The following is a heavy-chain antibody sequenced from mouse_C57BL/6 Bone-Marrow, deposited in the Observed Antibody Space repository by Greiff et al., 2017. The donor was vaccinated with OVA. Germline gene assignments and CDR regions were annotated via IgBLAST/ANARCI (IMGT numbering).Heavy chain of an antibody. CDR3: AVGPFITTVVATSPFAY. J-gene: IGHJ3*01. V-gene: IGHV1-18*01. D-gene: IGHD1-1*01. CDR1: GYTFTDYN. Sequence: EVQLQQSGPELVKPGASVKIPCKASGYTFTDYNMDWVKQSHGKSLEWIGDINPNNGGIIYNQKFKGKATLTVDKSSSTAYMELRSLTSEDTAVYYCAVGPFITTVVATSPFAYWGQGTLVTVSA. CDR2: INPNNGGI.